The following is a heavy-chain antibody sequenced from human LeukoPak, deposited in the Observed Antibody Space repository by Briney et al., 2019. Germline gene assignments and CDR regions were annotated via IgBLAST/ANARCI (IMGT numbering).Heavy chain of an antibody. CDR2: ISGSGGST. Sequence: PGGSLRLSCAASGFTFSSYAMSWVRQAPGKGLEWVSAISGSGGSTYYADSVKGRFTISRDNSKNTLYLQMNSLRAEDTAVYYCAVQYYDILTGYHSFDYWGQGTLVTVSS. D-gene: IGHD3-9*01. V-gene: IGHV3-23*01. J-gene: IGHJ4*02. CDR3: AVQYYDILTGYHSFDY. CDR1: GFTFSSYA.